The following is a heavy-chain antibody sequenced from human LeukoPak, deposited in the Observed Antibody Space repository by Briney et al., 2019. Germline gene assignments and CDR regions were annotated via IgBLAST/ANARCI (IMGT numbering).Heavy chain of an antibody. CDR3: TRATFDFWSGYQEWFDP. J-gene: IGHJ5*02. CDR1: GFTFGDYA. D-gene: IGHD3-3*01. CDR2: IRSKAYGGTT. Sequence: GGSLRLSCTASGFTFGDYAMSWFRQAPGKGLEWVGFIRSKAYGGTTEYAASVKGRFTISRDDSKSIAYLQMNSLKTEDTAVYYCTRATFDFWSGYQEWFDPWGQGTLVTVSS. V-gene: IGHV3-49*03.